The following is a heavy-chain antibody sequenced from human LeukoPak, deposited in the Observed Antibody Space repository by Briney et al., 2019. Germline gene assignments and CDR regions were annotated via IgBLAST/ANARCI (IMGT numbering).Heavy chain of an antibody. CDR2: IWYDGSNK. CDR1: GFTFSSYA. Sequence: PGGSLRLSCAASGFTFSSYAMHWVRQAPGKGLEWVAVIWYDGSNKYYADSVKGRFTISRDNSKNTLYLQMNSLRAEDTAVYCCARGSDDGPYYDSSGYYYGSLDPWGQGTLVTVSS. D-gene: IGHD3-22*01. V-gene: IGHV3-33*08. CDR3: ARGSDDGPYYDSSGYYYGSLDP. J-gene: IGHJ5*02.